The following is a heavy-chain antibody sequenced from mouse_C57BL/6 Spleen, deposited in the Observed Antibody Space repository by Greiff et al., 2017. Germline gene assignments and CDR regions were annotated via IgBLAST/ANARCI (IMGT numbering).Heavy chain of an antibody. Sequence: DVKLVESEGGLVQPGSSMKLSCTASGFTFSDYYMAWVRQVPEKGLEWVANINYDGSSTYYLDSLKSRFIISRDNAKNILYLQMSSLKSEDTATYYCASYDYDGFAYWGQGTLVTVSA. CDR1: GFTFSDYY. V-gene: IGHV5-16*01. D-gene: IGHD2-4*01. CDR3: ASYDYDGFAY. CDR2: INYDGSST. J-gene: IGHJ3*01.